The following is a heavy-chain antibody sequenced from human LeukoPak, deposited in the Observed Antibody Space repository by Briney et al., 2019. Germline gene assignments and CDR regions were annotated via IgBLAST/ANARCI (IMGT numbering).Heavy chain of an antibody. J-gene: IGHJ4*02. D-gene: IGHD6-13*01. CDR2: IRYDGSNK. CDR1: GFTFSSYG. CDR3: VSGVAAAGTFDY. V-gene: IGHV3-30*02. Sequence: GSLRLSCAASGFTFSSYGMHWVRQAPGKGLEWVAFIRYDGSNKYYADSVKGRFTISRDNSKNTLYLQMNSPRAEDATVYYCVSGVAAAGTFDYWGQGTLVTVSS.